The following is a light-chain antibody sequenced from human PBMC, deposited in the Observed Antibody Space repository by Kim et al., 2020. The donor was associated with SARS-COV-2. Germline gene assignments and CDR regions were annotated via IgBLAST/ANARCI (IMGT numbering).Light chain of an antibody. Sequence: EIVLTQSPGTLSLSPGERATLSCRASQSVSSSSLAWYQQKPGQAPRLLIYDASNRATGIPYRFSGSGSGTDFTLTVSRLEPEDFAVYYCQQYGSSRTFGQGTKVDIK. CDR2: DAS. CDR3: QQYGSSRT. CDR1: QSVSSSS. V-gene: IGKV3-20*01. J-gene: IGKJ1*01.